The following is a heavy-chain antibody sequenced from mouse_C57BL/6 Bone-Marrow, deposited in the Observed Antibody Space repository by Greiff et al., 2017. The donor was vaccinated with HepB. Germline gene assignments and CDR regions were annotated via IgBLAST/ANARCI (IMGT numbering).Heavy chain of an antibody. V-gene: IGHV5-17*01. Sequence: EVQGVESGGGLVKPGGSLKLSCAASGFTFSDYGMHWVRQAPEKGLEWVAYISSGSSTIYYADTVKGRFPISRDNAKNTLFLQMTSLRSEDTAMYYCARDDYDGYYAMDYWGQGTSVTVSS. J-gene: IGHJ4*01. CDR3: ARDDYDGYYAMDY. CDR2: ISSGSSTI. CDR1: GFTFSDYG. D-gene: IGHD2-4*01.